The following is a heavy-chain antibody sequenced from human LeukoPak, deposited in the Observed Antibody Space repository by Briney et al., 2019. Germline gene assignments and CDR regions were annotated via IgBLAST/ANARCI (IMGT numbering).Heavy chain of an antibody. Sequence: PSETLSLTCAVYGGSFSGYYWSWIRQPPGKGLEWIGEISHSGSTNYNPSLKSRVTISVDTSKNQFSLKLSSVTAADTAVYYCARAATDIRYFDWFYSGSLGEYYFDYWGQGTLVTVSS. CDR2: ISHSGST. V-gene: IGHV4-34*01. J-gene: IGHJ4*02. CDR3: ARAATDIRYFDWFYSGSLGEYYFDY. D-gene: IGHD3-9*01. CDR1: GGSFSGYY.